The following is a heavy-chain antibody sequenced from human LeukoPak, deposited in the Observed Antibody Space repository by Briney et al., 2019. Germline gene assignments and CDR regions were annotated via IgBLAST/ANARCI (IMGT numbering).Heavy chain of an antibody. Sequence: ASVKISCKVSGYTFTDYYMHWVQQAPGKGLEWMGLVDPEDGETIYAEKSQGRVTITADTSTDTAYMELSSLRSEDTAVYYCATDPLIVVVPAAMGDYWGQGTLVTVSS. CDR1: GYTFTDYY. V-gene: IGHV1-69-2*01. D-gene: IGHD2-2*01. CDR3: ATDPLIVVVPAAMGDY. J-gene: IGHJ4*02. CDR2: VDPEDGET.